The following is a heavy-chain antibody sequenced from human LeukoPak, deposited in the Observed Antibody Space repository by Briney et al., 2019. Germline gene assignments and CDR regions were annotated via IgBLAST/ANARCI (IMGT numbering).Heavy chain of an antibody. Sequence: GGSLRLSCAASGFTFSNYGMHWVRQDPGKGLEWVAVLAHDGSVAYYADWVKGRFTISRDNSRNTLYLQMNSLRAKDTAVYYCAKEPTPYSSGWYFPDDHWGQGALVTVSS. J-gene: IGHJ5*02. CDR3: AKEPTPYSSGWYFPDDH. CDR1: GFTFSNYG. V-gene: IGHV3-30*18. CDR2: LAHDGSVA. D-gene: IGHD6-19*01.